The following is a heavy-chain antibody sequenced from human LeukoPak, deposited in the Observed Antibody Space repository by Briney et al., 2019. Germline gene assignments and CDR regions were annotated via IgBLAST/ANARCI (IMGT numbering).Heavy chain of an antibody. CDR1: GGSISSGGYY. J-gene: IGHJ6*03. CDR3: ARYYYYYYYMDV. Sequence: PSQTLSLTCTVSGGSISSGGYYWSWIRQHPGKGLEWIGYIYYSGSTYYNPSLKSRVTISVDTSKNQFSLKLSSVTAADTAVYYCARYYYYYYYMDVWGKGTTVTVSS. V-gene: IGHV4-31*03. CDR2: IYYSGST.